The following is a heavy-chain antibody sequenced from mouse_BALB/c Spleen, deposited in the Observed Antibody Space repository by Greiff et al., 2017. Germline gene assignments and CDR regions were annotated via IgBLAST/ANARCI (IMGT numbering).Heavy chain of an antibody. Sequence: EVQVVESGGGLVQPGGSLKLSCAASGFTFSSYTMSWVRQTPEKRLEWVAYISNGGGSTYYPDTVKGRFTISRDNAKNTLYLQMSSLKSEDTAMYYCARGTAFGYWGQGTTLTVSS. CDR2: ISNGGGST. D-gene: IGHD1-2*01. V-gene: IGHV5-12-2*01. CDR3: ARGTAFGY. CDR1: GFTFSSYT. J-gene: IGHJ2*01.